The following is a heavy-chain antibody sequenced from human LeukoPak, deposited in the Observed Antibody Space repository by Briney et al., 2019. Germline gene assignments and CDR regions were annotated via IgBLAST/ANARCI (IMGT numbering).Heavy chain of an antibody. CDR2: ISSSSSTI. CDR3: ARDGAYSSGWYDY. D-gene: IGHD6-19*01. Sequence: GGSLRLSCAASGFTFSSYSMNWVRQAPGKGLEWVSYISSSSSTIYYADSVKGRFTISRDNAKNSLYLQMNSLRAEDTAVYYCARDGAYSSGWYDYWGQGTLVTVSS. J-gene: IGHJ4*02. V-gene: IGHV3-48*04. CDR1: GFTFSSYS.